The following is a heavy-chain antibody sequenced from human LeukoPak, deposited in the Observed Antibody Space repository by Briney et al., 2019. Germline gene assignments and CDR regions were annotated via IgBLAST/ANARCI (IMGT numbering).Heavy chain of an antibody. CDR3: ASYPRYSSSPPFDY. CDR2: INPNTGDT. CDR1: GYTFTGYY. V-gene: IGHV1-2*02. Sequence: ASVKVSCKASGYTFTGYYMHWVRQAPGQGCEWMGWINPNTGDTNYAQKFQGRVTMTRDTTISAAFMELTRLTSDDTAVYYCASYPRYSSSPPFDYWGQGTLVTVSS. D-gene: IGHD6-6*01. J-gene: IGHJ4*02.